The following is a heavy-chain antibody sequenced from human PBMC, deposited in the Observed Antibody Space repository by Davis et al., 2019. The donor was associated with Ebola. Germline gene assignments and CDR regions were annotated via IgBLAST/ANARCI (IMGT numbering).Heavy chain of an antibody. CDR1: GFTFSSYG. CDR3: AKEGGYCSSTSCPYDGMDV. D-gene: IGHD2-2*01. J-gene: IGHJ6*02. Sequence: PGGSLRLSCAASGFTFSSYGMHWVRQAPGKGLEWVAVISYDGSNKYYADSVKGRFTISRDNSKNTLYLQMNSLRAEDTAVYYCAKEGGYCSSTSCPYDGMDVWGQGTTVTVSS. V-gene: IGHV3-30*18. CDR2: ISYDGSNK.